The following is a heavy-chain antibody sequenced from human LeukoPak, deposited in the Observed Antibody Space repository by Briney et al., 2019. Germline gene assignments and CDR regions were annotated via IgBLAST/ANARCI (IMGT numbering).Heavy chain of an antibody. CDR2: ISGSGGST. CDR1: AFTFSSYA. V-gene: IGHV3-23*01. CDR3: AKWPDIVVVPAAPYV. D-gene: IGHD2-2*01. Sequence: GGSLRLSCAASAFTFSSYAMSWVRQAPGKGLEWVSAISGSGGSTYYADSVKGRFTISRDNSKNTLYLQMNSLRAEDTAVYYCAKWPDIVVVPAAPYVWGKGTTVTVSS. J-gene: IGHJ6*04.